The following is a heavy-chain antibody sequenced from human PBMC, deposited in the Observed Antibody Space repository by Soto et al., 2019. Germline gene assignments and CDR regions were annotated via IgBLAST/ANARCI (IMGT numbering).Heavy chain of an antibody. Sequence: SETLSLTCTVSYGSISVINVFWGWVRQPPGKGLEWIGNIDYSGTAYFNPSLGTRVTFPVDTSKNQFSLTLYSVTAADTAVYYCARTTGRHLDFWGQGILVTVSS. CDR1: YGSISVINVF. CDR2: IDYSGTA. J-gene: IGHJ4*02. CDR3: ARTTGRHLDF. D-gene: IGHD4-4*01. V-gene: IGHV4-39*01.